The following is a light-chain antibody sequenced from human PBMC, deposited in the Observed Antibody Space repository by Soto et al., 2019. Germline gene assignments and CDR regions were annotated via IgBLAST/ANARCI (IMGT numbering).Light chain of an antibody. CDR1: QGVSSA. CDR3: QQFDTSPLT. Sequence: AIQLTQSPSSLSASVGDRVTITCRASQGVSSAFAWYQQKPGKVPKLLIYDASSLQSGVPSRFSDSQSGTDFTLTISRLQPEDFANYYCQQFDTSPLTFGQGTRLEI. CDR2: DAS. J-gene: IGKJ5*01. V-gene: IGKV1-13*02.